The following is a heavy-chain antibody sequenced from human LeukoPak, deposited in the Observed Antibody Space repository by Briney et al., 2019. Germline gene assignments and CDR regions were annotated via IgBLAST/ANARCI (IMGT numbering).Heavy chain of an antibody. D-gene: IGHD1-26*01. Sequence: KTGGSLRLSCVASGFTFSSYTINWVRQTPGKGLEWVSSISGSSYYIYYADSVKGRFTISRDNAKNSLYLQMNSLRAEDTAVYYCARDSSGSYYWGQGTLVTVSS. CDR2: ISGSSYYI. CDR1: GFTFSSYT. CDR3: ARDSSGSYY. J-gene: IGHJ4*02. V-gene: IGHV3-21*01.